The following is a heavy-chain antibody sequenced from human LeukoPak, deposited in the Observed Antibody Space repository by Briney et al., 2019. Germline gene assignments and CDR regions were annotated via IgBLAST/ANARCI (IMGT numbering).Heavy chain of an antibody. CDR3: AKDIVVVPAAIILSVAFDI. D-gene: IGHD2-2*01. V-gene: IGHV3-30*02. CDR2: IRYDGSKK. Sequence: HPGGSLRLSCAASGFTFSSYGMHWVRQAPGKGLEWVAFIRYDGSKKYYADSVKGRFTISRDDSKNTLYLQMNSLRAEDTAVYYCAKDIVVVPAAIILSVAFDIWGQGTMVTVSS. CDR1: GFTFSSYG. J-gene: IGHJ3*02.